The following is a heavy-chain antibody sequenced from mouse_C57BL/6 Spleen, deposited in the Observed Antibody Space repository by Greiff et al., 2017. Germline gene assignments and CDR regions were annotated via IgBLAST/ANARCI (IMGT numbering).Heavy chain of an antibody. CDR1: GFTFSDAW. J-gene: IGHJ2*01. V-gene: IGHV6-6*01. CDR2: IRNKANNHAT. D-gene: IGHD1-1*01. Sequence: EVMLVESGGGLVQPGGSMKLSCAASGFTFSDAWMDWVRQSPEKGLEWVAEIRNKANNHATYYAESVKGRFTISRDDSKSSVYLQMNSLRAEDTGIYYCTAPITTVVATGFDYWGQGTTLTVSS. CDR3: TAPITTVVATGFDY.